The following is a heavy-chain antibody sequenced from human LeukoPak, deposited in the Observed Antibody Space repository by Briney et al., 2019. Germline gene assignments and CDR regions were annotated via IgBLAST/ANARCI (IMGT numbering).Heavy chain of an antibody. CDR1: GGSISSYY. D-gene: IGHD3-10*01. J-gene: IGHJ6*04. CDR3: ARCTRMVRGVSV. Sequence: PSETLSLTCTVSGGSISSYYWSWIRQPPGKGLEWIGYIYYSGSTNYNPSLKSRVTISVDTSKNQFSLKLSSVTAADTAVYYCARCTRMVRGVSVWGKGTTVTVSS. V-gene: IGHV4-59*01. CDR2: IYYSGST.